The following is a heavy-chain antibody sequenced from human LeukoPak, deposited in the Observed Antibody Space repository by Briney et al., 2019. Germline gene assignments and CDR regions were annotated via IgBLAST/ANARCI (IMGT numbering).Heavy chain of an antibody. CDR3: VRKALGYRLGYGDY. Sequence: GGSLRLSCAASGFTFISYGMHWVRQAPGKGLEWVSAISANGGSTFYADSVKGRFTVSRDSSKDTLYLQMNSLRAEDTAVYFCVRKALGYRLGYGDYWGQGTLVTASS. V-gene: IGHV3-23*01. CDR1: GFTFISYG. J-gene: IGHJ4*02. CDR2: ISANGGST. D-gene: IGHD5-12*01.